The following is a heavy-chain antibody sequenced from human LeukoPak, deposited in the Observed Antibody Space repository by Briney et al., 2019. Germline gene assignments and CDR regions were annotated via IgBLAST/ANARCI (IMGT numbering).Heavy chain of an antibody. CDR2: IRSKANNYAT. D-gene: IGHD2-21*01. V-gene: IGHV3-73*01. CDR3: LWWDY. J-gene: IGHJ4*02. Sequence: PGGSLKLSCAVSGFTFSGSAIHWVRQPSGKGLEWVGRIRSKANNYATAYAASVKDRFTIFRDDSKNTAYLQMNSLKTEDTAVYYCLWWDYWGRGTLVTVSS. CDR1: GFTFSGSA.